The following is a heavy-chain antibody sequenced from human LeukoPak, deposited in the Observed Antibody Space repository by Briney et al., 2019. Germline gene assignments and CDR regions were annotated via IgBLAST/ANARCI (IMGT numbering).Heavy chain of an antibody. J-gene: IGHJ4*02. CDR3: ARGIAVADYYFDY. Sequence: SETLSLTCTVSGESISGFYWTWIRQPPGKGLEWIGYIYYSGSTNYNPSLKSRVTMSVDTSKNQFSLKLSSVTAADTAVYYCARGIAVADYYFDYWGQGTLVTVSS. V-gene: IGHV4-59*12. CDR1: GESISGFY. D-gene: IGHD6-19*01. CDR2: IYYSGST.